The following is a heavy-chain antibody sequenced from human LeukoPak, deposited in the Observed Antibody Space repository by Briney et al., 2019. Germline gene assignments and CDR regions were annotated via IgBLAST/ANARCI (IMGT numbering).Heavy chain of an antibody. V-gene: IGHV2-70*11. J-gene: IGHJ3*02. CDR3: ARMSGELLQSFDI. CDR2: IDWDDDK. Sequence: SGPTLVNPTQTLTLTCTFSGFSLSTSGMCVSWIRQPPGKALEWLARIDWDDDKYYSTSLKTRLTISKDTSKNQVVLTMTNMNPVDTATYYCARMSGELLQSFDIWGQGTMVTVSS. D-gene: IGHD1-26*01. CDR1: GFSLSTSGMC.